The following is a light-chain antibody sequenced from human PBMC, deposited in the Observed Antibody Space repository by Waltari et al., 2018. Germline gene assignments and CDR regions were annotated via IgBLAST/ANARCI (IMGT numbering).Light chain of an antibody. Sequence: ELVMTQSPATLSVSPGERATLSCRASQSVSSNLAWYQQKPGQAPRLLIYGASTRATGIPARFSGSGSGTEFTLTISSLQSEDFAVYYCQQYSNCPPCTFGQGTKLEI. CDR1: QSVSSN. CDR3: QQYSNCPPCT. J-gene: IGKJ2*02. CDR2: GAS. V-gene: IGKV3-15*01.